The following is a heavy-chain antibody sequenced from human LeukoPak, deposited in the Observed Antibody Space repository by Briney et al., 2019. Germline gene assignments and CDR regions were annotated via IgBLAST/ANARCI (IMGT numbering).Heavy chain of an antibody. CDR2: IYTSGST. V-gene: IGHV4-61*02. Sequence: SQTLSLTCTVSGGSISSGSYYWSWIRQPAGKGLEWIGRIYTSGSTNYNPSLKSRVTLSVDTSKNQFSLKLSSVTAADTAVYYCARSNYYDSSGYSLFDYWGQGTLVTVSS. CDR3: ARSNYYDSSGYSLFDY. J-gene: IGHJ4*02. D-gene: IGHD3-22*01. CDR1: GGSISSGSYY.